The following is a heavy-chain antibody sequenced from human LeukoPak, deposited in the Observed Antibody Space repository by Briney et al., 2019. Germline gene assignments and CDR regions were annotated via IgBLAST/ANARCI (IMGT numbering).Heavy chain of an antibody. D-gene: IGHD6-19*01. V-gene: IGHV4-59*08. J-gene: IGHJ3*02. CDR2: IYYSGST. CDR1: DVTLSTYY. CDR3: ARQGSVGLADAFDI. Sequence: SETLSLTCTVSDVTLSTYYWSWIRQPPGKELEWIGYIYYSGSTNYNPSLKSRVTMSVDTSKNQFSLKLSSVTAADTAVYYCARQGSVGLADAFDIWGQGTMVTVSS.